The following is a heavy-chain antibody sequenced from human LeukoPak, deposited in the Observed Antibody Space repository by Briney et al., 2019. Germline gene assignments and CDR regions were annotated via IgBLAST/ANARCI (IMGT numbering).Heavy chain of an antibody. CDR2: IYSGGST. CDR3: AREEVVGATRNWYFDL. CDR1: GFTFSNAW. J-gene: IGHJ2*01. V-gene: IGHV3-66*01. D-gene: IGHD1-26*01. Sequence: GGSLRLSCAASGFTFSNAWMSWVRQAPGKGLEGVSVIYSGGSTYYADSVKGRFTISRDNSKNTLYLQMNSLRAEDTAVYYCAREEVVGATRNWYFDLWGRGTLVTVSS.